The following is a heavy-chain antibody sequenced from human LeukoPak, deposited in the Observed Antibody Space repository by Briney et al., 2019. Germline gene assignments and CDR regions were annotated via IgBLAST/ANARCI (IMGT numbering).Heavy chain of an antibody. J-gene: IGHJ5*02. CDR1: GFTFSSYW. Sequence: QPGGSLRLSCAASGFTFSSYWMRWVRQAPGKGLVWVSRIDSDGISTSYADSVKGRFTISRDNAKNTLYLQMNSLRAEDTAVYFCARAITGDTVSTFDPWGQGTLVTVSS. V-gene: IGHV3-74*01. CDR3: ARAITGDTVSTFDP. D-gene: IGHD2-2*01. CDR2: IDSDGIST.